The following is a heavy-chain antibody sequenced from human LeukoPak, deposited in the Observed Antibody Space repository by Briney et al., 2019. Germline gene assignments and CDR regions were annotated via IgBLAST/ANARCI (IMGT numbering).Heavy chain of an antibody. D-gene: IGHD4-17*01. CDR3: ARDQDPGPVTTLFYGMDV. Sequence: GGSLRLSCAASGFTFSSYATHWVRQAPGKGLEWVAVISYDGSNKYYADSVKGRFTISRDNSKNALYLQMNSLRAEDTAVYYCARDQDPGPVTTLFYGMDVWGQGTTVTVSS. CDR2: ISYDGSNK. V-gene: IGHV3-30-3*01. CDR1: GFTFSSYA. J-gene: IGHJ6*02.